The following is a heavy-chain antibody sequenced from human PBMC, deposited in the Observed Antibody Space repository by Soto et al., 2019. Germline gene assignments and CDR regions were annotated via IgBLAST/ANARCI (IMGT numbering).Heavy chain of an antibody. CDR3: ARDSYGMDV. CDR2: ISYDGRNN. CDR1: GFTFSNYA. V-gene: IGHV3-30*04. Sequence: QEQLVESGGGVVQPGRSLRLSCTVFGFTFSNYAIHWVRQAPGKGLEWVAAISYDGRNNYYADSVKGRFTISRDNSGNAVSLQMNSLRAEDTAVYYCARDSYGMDVWGQGTMVTVSS. J-gene: IGHJ6*02.